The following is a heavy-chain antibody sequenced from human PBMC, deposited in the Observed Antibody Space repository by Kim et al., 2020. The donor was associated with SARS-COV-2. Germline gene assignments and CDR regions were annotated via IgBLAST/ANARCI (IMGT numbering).Heavy chain of an antibody. J-gene: IGHJ4*02. Sequence: SVKVSCKASGGTFSIYAISWVRQAPGQGLEWMGGIIPIFGTANYAQKFQGRVTITADESTSTAYMELSSLRSEDTAVYYCAKGFWSGRGVDYWGQGTLVTVSS. D-gene: IGHD3-3*01. CDR1: GGTFSIYA. CDR3: AKGFWSGRGVDY. CDR2: IIPIFGTA. V-gene: IGHV1-69*13.